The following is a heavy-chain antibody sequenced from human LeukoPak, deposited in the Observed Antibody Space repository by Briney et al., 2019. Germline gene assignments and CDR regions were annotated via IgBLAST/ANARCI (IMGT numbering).Heavy chain of an antibody. J-gene: IGHJ3*02. V-gene: IGHV4-4*02. CDR2: IYHSGST. CDR1: GGSISSSNW. D-gene: IGHD2-2*01. CDR3: ARDLGYCSSTSCYGDAFDI. Sequence: SETLSLTCAVSGGSISSSNWWSWVRQSPGKGLEWIGEIYHSGSTNYNPSLKSRVTISVDKSKNQFSLKLSSVTAADTAVYYCARDLGYCSSTSCYGDAFDIWGQGTMVTVSS.